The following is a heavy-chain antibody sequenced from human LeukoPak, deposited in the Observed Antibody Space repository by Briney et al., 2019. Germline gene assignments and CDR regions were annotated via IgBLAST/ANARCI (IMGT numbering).Heavy chain of an antibody. CDR2: ISYDGSNK. CDR3: ARVSAYSSGWPLLDY. Sequence: GGSLRLSCAASGFTFSSYGMHWVRQAPGKGLEWVAVISYDGSNKYYADSVKGRFTISRDNSKNTLYLQMNSLRAEDTAVYYCARVSAYSSGWPLLDYWGQGALVTVSS. D-gene: IGHD6-19*01. J-gene: IGHJ4*02. V-gene: IGHV3-30*03. CDR1: GFTFSSYG.